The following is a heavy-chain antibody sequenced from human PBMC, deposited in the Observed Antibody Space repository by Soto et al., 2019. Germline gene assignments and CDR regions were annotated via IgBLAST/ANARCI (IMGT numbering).Heavy chain of an antibody. D-gene: IGHD6-13*01. Sequence: GGSLRLSCAASGVTFSSYWMSWVRQAPGKGLEWVANIKQHGSERYYVDSVKGRFTISRDNAKNSLYLQMNSLRAEDTAVYYCARENAAAYFDYWGQGTLVTVSS. CDR2: IKQHGSER. V-gene: IGHV3-7*03. CDR1: GVTFSSYW. J-gene: IGHJ4*02. CDR3: ARENAAAYFDY.